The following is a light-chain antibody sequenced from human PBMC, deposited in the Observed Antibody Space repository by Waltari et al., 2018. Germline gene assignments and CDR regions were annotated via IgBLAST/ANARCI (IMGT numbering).Light chain of an antibody. CDR1: QTLTSN. V-gene: IGKV3-15*01. J-gene: IGKJ2*01. Sequence: EIVMTQSPATLSVSPGERATLSCRASQTLTSNVAWYQQKPGQAPRLLTYGASTRATGIPARFSGSGSGTQFTLTISSLQSEDFVVYYCQQYNNRPYTFGQGTKLEIK. CDR2: GAS. CDR3: QQYNNRPYT.